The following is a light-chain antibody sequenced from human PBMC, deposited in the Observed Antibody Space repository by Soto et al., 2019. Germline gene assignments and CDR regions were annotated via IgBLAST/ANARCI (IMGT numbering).Light chain of an antibody. V-gene: IGLV2-11*01. Sequence: QSVLTQPRSVSGSPGQSVTISCTGTSSDVGGYNYVSWYQQHPGKAPKVMIYDVSKRPSGVPDRISGSKSGNTASLTISGLQDEDEADYYCCSYAGSYTLVFGGGNKLTVL. CDR3: CSYAGSYTLV. CDR1: SSDVGGYNY. J-gene: IGLJ2*01. CDR2: DVS.